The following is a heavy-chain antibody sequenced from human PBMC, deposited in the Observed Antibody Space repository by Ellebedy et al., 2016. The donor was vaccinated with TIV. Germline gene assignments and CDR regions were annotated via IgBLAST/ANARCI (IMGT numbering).Heavy chain of an antibody. D-gene: IGHD6-19*01. Sequence: GESLKISCKGSGYNFNNYWIAWVRQMPGKGLEWMGIIYPGDSDTRSSPSFQGQVTISADKSISTAYLQWSSLKASDTAMYYCARHPSYTSGWSGVYYFDYWGQGTLVTVSS. CDR3: ARHPSYTSGWSGVYYFDY. J-gene: IGHJ4*02. CDR1: GYNFNNYW. CDR2: IYPGDSDT. V-gene: IGHV5-51*01.